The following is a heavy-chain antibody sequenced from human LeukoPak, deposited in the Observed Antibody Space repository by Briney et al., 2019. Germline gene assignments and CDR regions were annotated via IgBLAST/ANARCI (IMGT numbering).Heavy chain of an antibody. Sequence: SETLSLTCAVSDDSYSSHYWTWIRQPPGKGLEWIGYISYIGSTNYNPSLESRVTISIDTSKNQFSLKLSSVTAADTAVYYCARDLVTVTKGFNIWGQGTMVSVSS. CDR3: ARDLVTVTKGFNI. D-gene: IGHD4-17*01. J-gene: IGHJ3*02. CDR1: DDSYSSHY. CDR2: ISYIGST. V-gene: IGHV4-59*11.